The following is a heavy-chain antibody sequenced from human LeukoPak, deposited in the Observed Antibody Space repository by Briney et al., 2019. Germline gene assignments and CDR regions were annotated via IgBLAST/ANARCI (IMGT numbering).Heavy chain of an antibody. CDR1: GFSLEDYA. CDR2: ISGDGGIT. V-gene: IGHV3-43*02. D-gene: IGHD6-6*01. CDR3: AKDSRRGIAARPGWFDP. J-gene: IGHJ5*02. Sequence: GGSLRPSCAASGFSLEDYAMYWVRQAPGKGLEWVSLISGDGGITYYADSVKGRFTISRDNSKNSLYLQMNSLRNEDTALYYCAKDSRRGIAARPGWFDPWGQGTLVTVSS.